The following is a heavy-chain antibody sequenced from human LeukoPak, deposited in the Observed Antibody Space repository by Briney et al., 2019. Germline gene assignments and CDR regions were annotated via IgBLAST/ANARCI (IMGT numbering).Heavy chain of an antibody. J-gene: IGHJ4*02. D-gene: IGHD3-10*02. CDR3: AHRLFGELSPYFDF. CDR2: IYWDDDK. CDR1: GFSLSTTGVG. Sequence: SGPTLVQPTQTLTLTCTFSGFSLSTTGVGVGWIRQPPGKALEWLALIYWDDDKRYNPSLNSRLTITKDTSKTQVVLTMTNMDPVDTATYYCAHRLFGELSPYFDFWGQGTLVTVSS. V-gene: IGHV2-5*02.